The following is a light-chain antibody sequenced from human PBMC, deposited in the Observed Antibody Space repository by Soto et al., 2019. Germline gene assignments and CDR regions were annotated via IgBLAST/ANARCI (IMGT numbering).Light chain of an antibody. Sequence: QSVLTQPASVSGSPGQSITISCTGTSSDVGSYNLVSWYQQHPGKAPKLMIYEGSKRPSGVSNRFSGSKSGNTASLILSGLQAEDEADYYCCSYAGSSTYVFGTGTKVTVL. CDR2: EGS. J-gene: IGLJ1*01. V-gene: IGLV2-23*01. CDR3: CSYAGSSTYV. CDR1: SSDVGSYNL.